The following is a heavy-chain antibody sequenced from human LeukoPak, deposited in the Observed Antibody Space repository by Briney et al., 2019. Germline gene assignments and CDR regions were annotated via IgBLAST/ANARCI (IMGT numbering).Heavy chain of an antibody. CDR1: GFTFSDYY. V-gene: IGHV3-11*01. CDR2: ISSSGSTI. J-gene: IGHJ4*02. D-gene: IGHD3-22*01. Sequence: PGGSLRLSCAASGFTFSDYYMSWIRQAPGKGLEWVSYISSSGSTIYYTDSVKGRFTISRDNAKNSLYLQMNSLRAEDTAVYYCARRDYYDSSGYYYLDYWGQRTLVTVSS. CDR3: ARRDYYDSSGYYYLDY.